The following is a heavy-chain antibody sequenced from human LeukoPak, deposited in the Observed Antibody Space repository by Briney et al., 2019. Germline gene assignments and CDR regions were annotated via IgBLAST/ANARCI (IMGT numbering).Heavy chain of an antibody. J-gene: IGHJ6*04. CDR3: ARGGFGELSSGYYYGMDV. CDR2: IIRIFGTA. Sequence: GSSVKVSCKASGGTFSRYAISWVRQAPGQGLEWMGGIIRIFGTANYAQKFQGRVTITADESTSTAYMELSRLRSEDTAVYYCARGGFGELSSGYYYGMDVWGKGTTVTVSS. D-gene: IGHD3-10*01. CDR1: GGTFSRYA. V-gene: IGHV1-69*01.